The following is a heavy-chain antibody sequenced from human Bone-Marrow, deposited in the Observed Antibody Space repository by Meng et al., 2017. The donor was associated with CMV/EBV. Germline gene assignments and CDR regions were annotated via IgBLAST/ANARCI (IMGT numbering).Heavy chain of an antibody. CDR1: GYTFTSYD. CDR3: ARDLGATGSDN. J-gene: IGHJ4*02. CDR2: ISSYNGNT. V-gene: IGHV1-18*01. D-gene: IGHD1-1*01. Sequence: ASVKISCKASGYTFTSYDISWVRQAPGQGLEWMGWISSYNGNTNYAQKLQGRVTMTTETTTRTAYMELRSLRSDDTAVYYCARDLGATGSDNWGQGTLVTVSS.